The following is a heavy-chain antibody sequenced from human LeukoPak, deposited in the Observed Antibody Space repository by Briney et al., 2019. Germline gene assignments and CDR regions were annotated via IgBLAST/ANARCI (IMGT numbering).Heavy chain of an antibody. CDR1: GFTFSSYW. J-gene: IGHJ5*02. Sequence: GGSLRLSCAASGFTFSSYWMSWVRQAPGKGLEWVANIKQDGSEKYYVDSVKGRFTISRDNAKNSLYLQINSLRAEDTAVYYCARYRGYGWFDPWGQGTLVTVSS. D-gene: IGHD1-1*01. V-gene: IGHV3-7*01. CDR3: ARYRGYGWFDP. CDR2: IKQDGSEK.